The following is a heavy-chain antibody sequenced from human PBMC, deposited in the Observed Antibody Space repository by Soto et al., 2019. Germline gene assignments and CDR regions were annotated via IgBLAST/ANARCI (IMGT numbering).Heavy chain of an antibody. J-gene: IGHJ5*02. D-gene: IGHD6-19*01. Sequence: QVTLKESGPVLVNPTETLTLRCTVSGLSITDSEMGVSWIRQPPGQPLEWLAHIDSSGEKSYRTFLKSRLAISKDTSKSQIVLTMTKMDPADTATYYCARRHLAVAVSPWFDPWGQGIPVTVSS. CDR2: IDSSGEK. CDR1: GLSITDSEMG. CDR3: ARRHLAVAVSPWFDP. V-gene: IGHV2-26*01.